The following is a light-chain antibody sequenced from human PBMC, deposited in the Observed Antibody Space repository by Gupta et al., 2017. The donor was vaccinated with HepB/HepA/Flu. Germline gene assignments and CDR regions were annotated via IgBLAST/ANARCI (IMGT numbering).Light chain of an antibody. CDR2: GTS. Sequence: VLTQSQATLSASPEERATLSCRSSQSGSSNLAWYQQKPGQAPRLLIYGTSTRATGIPARFSGSGSGTEFTLTISRLKSEDFAVYYCQQYGNWSYTFGRGTKVEI. CDR3: QQYGNWSYT. CDR1: QSGSSN. J-gene: IGKJ2*01. V-gene: IGKV3-15*01.